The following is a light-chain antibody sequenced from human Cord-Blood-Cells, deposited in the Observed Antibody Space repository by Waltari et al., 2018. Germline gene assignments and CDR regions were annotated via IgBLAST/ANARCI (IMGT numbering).Light chain of an antibody. CDR1: KSVSSN. Sequence: EIVMTQSPATLSVSPGERATLSCRASKSVSSNLAWYQQKPGQAPRLLIYGASTRATGIPARFSGSGSGTKFTLTISSLQSEDFAVYYCQQYNNWPRTFGQGTKLEIK. CDR3: QQYNNWPRT. CDR2: GAS. V-gene: IGKV3-15*01. J-gene: IGKJ2*01.